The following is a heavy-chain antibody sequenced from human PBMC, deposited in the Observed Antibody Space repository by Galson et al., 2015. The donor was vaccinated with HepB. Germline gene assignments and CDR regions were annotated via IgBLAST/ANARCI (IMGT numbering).Heavy chain of an antibody. CDR1: GYSISSGYY. J-gene: IGHJ4*02. CDR2: IYHSGST. Sequence: SETLSLTCTVSGYSISSGYYWGWIRQPPGKGLEWIGSIYHSGSTYYNPSLKSRVTISVGTSKNQFSLKLSSVTAADTAVYYCARDWPYYYDSSGYFPFDYWGQGTLVTVSS. V-gene: IGHV4-38-2*02. CDR3: ARDWPYYYDSSGYFPFDY. D-gene: IGHD3-22*01.